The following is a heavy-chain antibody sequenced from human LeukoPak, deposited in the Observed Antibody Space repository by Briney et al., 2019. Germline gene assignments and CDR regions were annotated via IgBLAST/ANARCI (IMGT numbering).Heavy chain of an antibody. Sequence: SETLSLTCTVSGGSMNDHYWTWIRQPPEKGLELIGHIYSSRTTAYTPSLKSRVTMSIDTSRNQFSLNVFSVTAADSAVYYCARFNSGCSEASCYVHYWGQGILVIVSS. J-gene: IGHJ4*02. V-gene: IGHV4-59*11. CDR1: GGSMNDHY. D-gene: IGHD2-2*01. CDR2: IYSSRTT. CDR3: ARFNSGCSEASCYVHY.